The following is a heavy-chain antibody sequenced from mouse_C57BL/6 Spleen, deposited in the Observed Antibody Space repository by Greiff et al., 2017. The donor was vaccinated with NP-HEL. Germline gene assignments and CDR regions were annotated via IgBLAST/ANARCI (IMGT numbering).Heavy chain of an antibody. CDR1: GFTFTDYY. J-gene: IGHJ4*01. Sequence: EVHLVESGGGLVQPGGSLSLSCAASGFTFTDYYMSWVRQPPGKALEWLGFIRNKANGYTTEYSASVKGRFTISRENSQSILYLQMNALRAEDSATYYCARCPLYGSSFYAMDYWGQGTSVTVSS. CDR3: ARCPLYGSSFYAMDY. CDR2: IRNKANGYTT. D-gene: IGHD1-1*01. V-gene: IGHV7-3*01.